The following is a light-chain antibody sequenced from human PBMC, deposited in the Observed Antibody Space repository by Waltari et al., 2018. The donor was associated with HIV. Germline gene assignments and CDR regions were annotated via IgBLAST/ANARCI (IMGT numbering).Light chain of an antibody. CDR1: RTTIGSNT. Sequence: QSILTQPPSASGTPGQRVTVSCSGSRTTIGSNTVNWYQQLPGTAPKLLIYSNNQRPSGVPDRFSGSKSGTSASLAISGLQSDDEADYYCAAWDDSLGAHYVFGTGTKVTVL. J-gene: IGLJ1*01. V-gene: IGLV1-44*01. CDR2: SNN. CDR3: AAWDDSLGAHYV.